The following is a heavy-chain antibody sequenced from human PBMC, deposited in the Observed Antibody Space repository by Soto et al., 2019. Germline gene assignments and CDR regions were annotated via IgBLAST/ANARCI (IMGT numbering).Heavy chain of an antibody. Sequence: ASVKVSCKASGYTFTGYYMHWVRQAPGQGLEWMGWINPNSGGTNYAQKFQGWVTMTRDTSISTAYMELSRLRSDDTAVYYCARVIAAANHEDYYYYGMDVWGQGTTVTVSS. J-gene: IGHJ6*02. CDR3: ARVIAAANHEDYYYYGMDV. CDR2: INPNSGGT. V-gene: IGHV1-2*04. D-gene: IGHD6-13*01. CDR1: GYTFTGYY.